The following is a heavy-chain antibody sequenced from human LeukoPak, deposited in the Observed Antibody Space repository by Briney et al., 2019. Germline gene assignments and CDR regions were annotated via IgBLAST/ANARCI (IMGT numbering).Heavy chain of an antibody. CDR3: ARKYSSSWYDH. CDR1: GFSFSTYW. J-gene: IGHJ5*02. V-gene: IGHV3-74*01. D-gene: IGHD6-13*01. Sequence: PGGSLRLSCAASGFSFSTYWMHWVRQAPGKGLVWVSRISSDGSSTTYADSVQGRFTISRDNAKNTLYLQMNSLRAEDTAVYYCARKYSSSWYDHWGQGTLVTVSS. CDR2: ISSDGSST.